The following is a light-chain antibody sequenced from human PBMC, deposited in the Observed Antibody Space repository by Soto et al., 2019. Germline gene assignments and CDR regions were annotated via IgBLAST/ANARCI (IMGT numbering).Light chain of an antibody. Sequence: VLPQSPDTLSLSPGDRATLSCRASQRVRSTFLAWYQQKPGQAPRLLIYGASNRAAGIPERFSGSASGTEFTLTISRLEPVDSAVYYCQQYHDSPMNTFGPGTKLQIK. V-gene: IGKV3-20*01. CDR3: QQYHDSPMNT. J-gene: IGKJ2*01. CDR2: GAS. CDR1: QRVRSTF.